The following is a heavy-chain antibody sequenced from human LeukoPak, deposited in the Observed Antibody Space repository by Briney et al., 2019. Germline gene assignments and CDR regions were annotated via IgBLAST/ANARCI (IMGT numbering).Heavy chain of an antibody. CDR2: MNPNSGNT. CDR1: GYTFTSYD. J-gene: IGHJ5*02. V-gene: IGHV1-8*01. CDR3: ARGGYSSGWYGYSWFDP. D-gene: IGHD6-19*01. Sequence: ASVKVSCKASGYTFTSYDINWVRQATGQGLEWMGWMNPNSGNTGYAQKFQGRVTMTRNTSISTAYMELSSLRSEDTAVYYSARGGYSSGWYGYSWFDPWGQGTLVTVSS.